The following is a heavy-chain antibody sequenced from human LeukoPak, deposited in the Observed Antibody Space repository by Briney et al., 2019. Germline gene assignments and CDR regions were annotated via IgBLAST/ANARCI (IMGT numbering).Heavy chain of an antibody. CDR2: ISWNSGSI. CDR1: GFTFDDYA. J-gene: IGHJ6*02. V-gene: IGHV3-9*01. Sequence: GGSLRLSCAASGFTFDDYAMHWVRQAPGKGLEWVSGISWNSGSIGYADSVKGRFTNSRDNAKNSLYLQMNSLRAEDTALYYCAKDKGPYSGYDYADYYYGMDVWGQGTTVTVSS. D-gene: IGHD5-12*01. CDR3: AKDKGPYSGYDYADYYYGMDV.